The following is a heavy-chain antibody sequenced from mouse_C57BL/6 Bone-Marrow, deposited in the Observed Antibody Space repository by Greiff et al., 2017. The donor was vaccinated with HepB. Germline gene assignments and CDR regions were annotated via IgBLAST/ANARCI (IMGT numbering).Heavy chain of an antibody. J-gene: IGHJ1*03. CDR1: GYTFTSYW. Sequence: QVQLKQPGAELVKPGASVKMSCKASGYTFTSYWISWVKQRPGQGLEWIGDIYPGSGSTNYNEKFKSKATLTVDTSSSTAYMKLSSLTSEDSAVSDCAMDGYFLDWYFDVWGTGTTVTVSA. D-gene: IGHD2-3*01. CDR3: AMDGYFLDWYFDV. V-gene: IGHV1-55*01. CDR2: IYPGSGST.